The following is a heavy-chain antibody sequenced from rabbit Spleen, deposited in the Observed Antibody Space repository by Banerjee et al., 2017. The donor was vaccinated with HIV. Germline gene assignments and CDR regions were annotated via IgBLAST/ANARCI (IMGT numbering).Heavy chain of an antibody. CDR1: GFDFGSFG. Sequence: QSLEESGGDLVKPGASLTLTCTASGFDFGSFGMCWVRQAPGKGPEWIACIVNGNGNTYYASWVNGRFTISRTSSTTVTLRMTSLTAADRATYFCARDLVGVIGWNFYLWGPGTLVTVS. D-gene: IGHD2-1*01. CDR2: IVNGNGNT. V-gene: IGHV1S40*01. CDR3: ARDLVGVIGWNFYL. J-gene: IGHJ4*01.